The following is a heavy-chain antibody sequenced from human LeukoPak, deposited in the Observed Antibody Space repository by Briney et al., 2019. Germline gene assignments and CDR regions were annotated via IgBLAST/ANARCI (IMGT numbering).Heavy chain of an antibody. J-gene: IGHJ6*02. Sequence: GGSLRLSCAASGFNIGPYAMYWVRQGPGRGLEWVSVIKADGSGTFYSDSVRGRFTTSRDNSKNSLYLQMSSLTSDDTALYYCATWAFYHNLDVWGQGTTVAVSS. CDR2: IKADGSGT. CDR3: ATWAFYHNLDV. CDR1: GFNIGPYA. V-gene: IGHV3-43*02. D-gene: IGHD2/OR15-2a*01.